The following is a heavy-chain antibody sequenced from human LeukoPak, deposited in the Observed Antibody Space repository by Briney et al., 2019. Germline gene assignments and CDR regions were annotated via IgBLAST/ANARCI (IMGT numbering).Heavy chain of an antibody. J-gene: IGHJ3*02. Sequence: GGSLRLSCAASGFTFSSYSMNWVRQAPGKGLEWVSSISSSSSYIYYADSVKGRFTTSRDNAKNSLYLQMNSLRAEDTAVYYCARDIVVVVAAPNANDAFDIWGQGTMVTVSS. CDR3: ARDIVVVVAAPNANDAFDI. D-gene: IGHD2-15*01. CDR2: ISSSSSYI. V-gene: IGHV3-21*01. CDR1: GFTFSSYS.